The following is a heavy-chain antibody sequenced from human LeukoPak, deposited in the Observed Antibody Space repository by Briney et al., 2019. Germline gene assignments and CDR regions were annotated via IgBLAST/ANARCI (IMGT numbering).Heavy chain of an antibody. CDR1: GFTFSTNS. J-gene: IGHJ4*02. D-gene: IGHD6-19*01. CDR2: ITSNGGST. V-gene: IGHV3-64*04. CDR3: ARASQWLAFDD. Sequence: GGSLRLSCSASGFTFSTNSMHWVRQAPGKGLEFVSAITSNGGSTYYADSVKGRFTISRDNSKNTLDLQMNSLRAEDTAVYFCARASQWLAFDDWGQGTLVTVSS.